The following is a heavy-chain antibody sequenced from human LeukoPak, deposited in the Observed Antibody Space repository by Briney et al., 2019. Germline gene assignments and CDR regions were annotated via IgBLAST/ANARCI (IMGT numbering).Heavy chain of an antibody. V-gene: IGHV1-2*02. CDR1: GYTFTGYY. J-gene: IGHJ4*02. CDR3: ARERTLTSCYDY. Sequence: ASVNVSCKASGYTFTGYYMQWVRQAPGQGLEWMGWINPNSGGTNYAQKFQGRVTMTRDTSISTAYMELSRLRSDDTAVYYCARERTLTSCYDYWGQGTLVTVSS. CDR2: INPNSGGT. D-gene: IGHD2-15*01.